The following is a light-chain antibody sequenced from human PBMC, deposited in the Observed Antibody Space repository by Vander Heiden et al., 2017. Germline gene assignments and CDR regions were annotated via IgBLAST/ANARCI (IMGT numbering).Light chain of an antibody. J-gene: IGLJ3*02. CDR1: KLGDKY. Sequence: SYELTQPPSVSVSPGQTASITCSGDKLGDKYACWYQQKPGQCPVLVIYQDSKRPSGIPERFSGSNSGNTATLTISGTQAMDEADYYCQAWDSSRWVFGGGTKLTVL. V-gene: IGLV3-1*01. CDR2: QDS. CDR3: QAWDSSRWV.